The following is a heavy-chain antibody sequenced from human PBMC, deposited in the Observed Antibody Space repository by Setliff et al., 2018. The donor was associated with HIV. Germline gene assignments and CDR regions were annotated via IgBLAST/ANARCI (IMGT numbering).Heavy chain of an antibody. Sequence: GSLRLSCAASGFSVSSNYMHWVRQAPGKGLEWLAVISYDGTSKYYADSVKGRFTISRDNSKNSLYLQMNSLRVEDTAVYYCARDYLYYNLYNGSPVYGMDVWGQGTTVTVSS. CDR1: GFSVSSNY. CDR2: ISYDGTSK. D-gene: IGHD3-3*01. V-gene: IGHV3-30*03. CDR3: ARDYLYYNLYNGSPVYGMDV. J-gene: IGHJ6*02.